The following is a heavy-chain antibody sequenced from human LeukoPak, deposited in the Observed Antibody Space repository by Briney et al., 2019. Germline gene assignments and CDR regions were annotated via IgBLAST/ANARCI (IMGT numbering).Heavy chain of an antibody. CDR1: GFTFNSYT. D-gene: IGHD3-10*01. Sequence: GGSLRLSCAAPGFTFNSYTMHWVRQAPGKGLEWVAVMSSDGNKKFYAEYVKGRFTISRDNSENTLCLEMNSLRGEDTAVYYCARGDYDLSASYHYGMDVWGQGTTVTVSS. V-gene: IGHV3-30-3*01. CDR2: MSSDGNKK. CDR3: ARGDYDLSASYHYGMDV. J-gene: IGHJ6*02.